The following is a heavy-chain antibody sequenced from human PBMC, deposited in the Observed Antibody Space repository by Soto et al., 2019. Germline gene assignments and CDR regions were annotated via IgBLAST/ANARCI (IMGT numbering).Heavy chain of an antibody. CDR1: GGSITSGSYY. Sequence: QVQLQESGPGLVKPSETLSLTCTVSGGSITSGSYYWSWVRQPPGKGLEWIGYIYRGGSTKYNPSLRSRLTISVDTSXXQFSLRLTSVTXXXXXXXXXARWKYSYADLPGDWFDSWGQGTLVTVSS. J-gene: IGHJ5*01. CDR3: ARWKYSYADLPGDWFDS. D-gene: IGHD3-16*01. V-gene: IGHV4-61*01. CDR2: IYRGGST.